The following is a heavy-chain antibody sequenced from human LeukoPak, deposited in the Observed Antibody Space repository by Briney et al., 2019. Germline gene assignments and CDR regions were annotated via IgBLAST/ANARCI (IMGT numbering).Heavy chain of an antibody. V-gene: IGHV3-30-3*01. CDR2: ISYDGSNK. CDR3: ASDLEQQPY. D-gene: IGHD6-13*01. CDR1: GFTFSSYA. J-gene: IGHJ4*02. Sequence: GGSLRLSCAASGFTFSSYAMHWVRQAPGKGLEWVAVISYDGSNKYYADSVKGRFTISRDNSKNTLYLQMNSLRAEDTAVYYCASDLEQQPYWGQGTLVTVSS.